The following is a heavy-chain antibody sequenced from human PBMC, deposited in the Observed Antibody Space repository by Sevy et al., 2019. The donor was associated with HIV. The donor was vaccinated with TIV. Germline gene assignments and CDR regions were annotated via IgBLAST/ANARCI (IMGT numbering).Heavy chain of an antibody. CDR3: AKDQGDGQPYAMTEVCDI. CDR1: GFTFSVSG. V-gene: IGHV3-33*03. J-gene: IGHJ3*02. CDR2: IWDDGHNK. Sequence: GGSLRLSCVASGFTFSVSGMHWVRQAPGMGLEWLAVIWDDGHNKYYGDSVKGRFTISRDKSKNTLFLEMNSLRVEDTAMYYCAKDQGDGQPYAMTEVCDIWGQGTMVTVSS. D-gene: IGHD2-2*01.